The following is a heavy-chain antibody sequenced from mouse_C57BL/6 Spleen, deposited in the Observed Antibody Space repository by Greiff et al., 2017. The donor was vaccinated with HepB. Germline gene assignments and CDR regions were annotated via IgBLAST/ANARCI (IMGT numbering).Heavy chain of an antibody. CDR3: ARSVDY. CDR1: GYTFTSYW. CDR2: IDPSDSYT. J-gene: IGHJ4*01. V-gene: IGHV1-59*01. Sequence: QVHVKQPGAELVRPGTSVKLSCKASGYTFTSYWMHWVKQRPGQGLEWIGVIDPSDSYTNYNQKFKGKATLTVDTSSSTAYMQLSSLTSEDSAVYYCARSVDYWGQGTSVTVSS.